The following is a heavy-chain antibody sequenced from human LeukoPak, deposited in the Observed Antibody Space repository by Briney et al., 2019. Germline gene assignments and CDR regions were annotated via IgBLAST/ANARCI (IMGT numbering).Heavy chain of an antibody. J-gene: IGHJ4*02. CDR3: AKDADDSGDYVVIDS. CDR1: GFNFNDYA. V-gene: IGHV3-9*01. D-gene: IGHD4-17*01. CDR2: ISWNRNTI. Sequence: GGSLRLSCTASGFNFNDYAMHWVRQAPGKGLEWVSGISWNRNTIGYADSVRGRFNIFRDDDKNSLYLQMNRLTTEDTALYYCAKDADDSGDYVVIDSWGQGTLVTVSS.